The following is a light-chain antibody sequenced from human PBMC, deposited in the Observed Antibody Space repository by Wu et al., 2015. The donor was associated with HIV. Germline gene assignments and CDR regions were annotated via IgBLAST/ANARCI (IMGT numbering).Light chain of an antibody. Sequence: EFVLTQSPGTLSLSPGERATLSCRASQSISSSYLAWYQQKPGQAPRLLIYGASSRATGIPDRFSGSGSGTDFTLTISRLEPEDFAVYYCQQYGGASYTFGQGTKLEIK. CDR2: GAS. V-gene: IGKV3-20*01. CDR3: QQYGGASYT. J-gene: IGKJ2*01. CDR1: QSISSSY.